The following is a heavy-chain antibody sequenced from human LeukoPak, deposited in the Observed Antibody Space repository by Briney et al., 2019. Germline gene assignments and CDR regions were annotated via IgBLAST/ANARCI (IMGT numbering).Heavy chain of an antibody. Sequence: GGSLRLSCAASGFTFSNYWMQWVRQVPGKGLVWVSHIDSDRGSTSYADSVKGRFTISRDNAKNTLYLQMNSLRAEDTAVYYCARVAYDLWSGQYYYFYMDVWGKGTTVTVSS. CDR1: GFTFSNYW. J-gene: IGHJ6*03. V-gene: IGHV3-74*01. D-gene: IGHD3-3*01. CDR3: ARVAYDLWSGQYYYFYMDV. CDR2: IDSDRGST.